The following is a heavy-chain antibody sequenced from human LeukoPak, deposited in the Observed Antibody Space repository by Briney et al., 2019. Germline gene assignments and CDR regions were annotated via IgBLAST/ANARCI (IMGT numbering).Heavy chain of an antibody. V-gene: IGHV3-33*01. D-gene: IGHD6-19*01. CDR1: GFTFSSYG. J-gene: IGHJ4*02. CDR3: ARVVAGITVDIEIDY. Sequence: GGSLRLSCAASGFTFSSYGMHWVRQAPGKGLEWVAVIWYDGSNKYYADSVKGRFTISRDYSKNTLYLQMNSLRAEDTAVYYCARVVAGITVDIEIDYWGQGTLVTVSS. CDR2: IWYDGSNK.